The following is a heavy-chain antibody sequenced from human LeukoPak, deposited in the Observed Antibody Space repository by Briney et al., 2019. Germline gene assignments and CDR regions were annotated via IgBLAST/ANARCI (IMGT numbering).Heavy chain of an antibody. CDR2: MNPNSGNT. D-gene: IGHD6-13*01. CDR1: GYTFTSYD. Sequence: ASVKVSCKASGYTFTSYDINWVRQATGQGLEWMEWMNPNSGNTGYAQKFQGRVTITRNTSISTAYMELSSLRSEDTAVYYCARGRIAAAGYGFDPWGQGTLVTVSS. V-gene: IGHV1-8*03. J-gene: IGHJ5*02. CDR3: ARGRIAAAGYGFDP.